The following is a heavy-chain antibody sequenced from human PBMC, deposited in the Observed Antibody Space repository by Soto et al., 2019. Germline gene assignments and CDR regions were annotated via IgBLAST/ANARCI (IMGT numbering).Heavy chain of an antibody. Sequence: QITLKESGPTLVKPTQTLTLTCAFSGFSLNTRGVGVGWIRQPPGKALEWLALIYWDNDKRYSPSLKSRLTIPKDTPQNHVVLMMTDMDPVDTATYYCAHNNYYGSGSVYWGQGTLITVSS. CDR3: AHNNYYGSGSVY. V-gene: IGHV2-5*02. J-gene: IGHJ4*02. CDR1: GFSLNTRGVG. CDR2: IYWDNDK. D-gene: IGHD3-10*01.